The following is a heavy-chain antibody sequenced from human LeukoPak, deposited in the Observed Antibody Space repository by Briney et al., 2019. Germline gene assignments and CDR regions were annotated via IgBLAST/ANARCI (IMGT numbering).Heavy chain of an antibody. V-gene: IGHV4-59*01. D-gene: IGHD3/OR15-3a*01. CDR1: GGSISSYY. J-gene: IGHJ4*02. CDR2: IYYSGST. Sequence: SETLSLTCTVSGGSISSYYWSWIRQPPGKGLEWIGYIYYSGSTNYNPSLKSRVTISVDTSKNQFSLKVSSVTAADTAAYYCARRTGYYDGFDYWGQGTLVTVSS. CDR3: ARRTGYYDGFDY.